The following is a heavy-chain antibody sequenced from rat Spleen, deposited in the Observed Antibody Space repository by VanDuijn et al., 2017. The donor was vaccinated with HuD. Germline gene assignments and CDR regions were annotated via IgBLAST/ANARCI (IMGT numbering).Heavy chain of an antibody. CDR1: GFSLSNYG. V-gene: IGHV2-32*01. CDR2: MWSDGDT. CDR3: ARDRDFDY. J-gene: IGHJ2*01. Sequence: QVQLKESGPGLVQPSQTLSLTCTVSGFSLSNYGVSWVRQPPGKGLEWMGVMWSDGDTSYNSALQSRLNISRDTSKSQLFLKMNSLQTEYTAAYYCARDRDFDYWGPGVMVTVSS.